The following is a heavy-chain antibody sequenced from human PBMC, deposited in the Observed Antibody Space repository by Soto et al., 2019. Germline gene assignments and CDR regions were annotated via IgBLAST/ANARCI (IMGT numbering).Heavy chain of an antibody. J-gene: IGHJ4*02. V-gene: IGHV4-61*01. D-gene: IGHD1-1*01. CDR3: ATETTGDPTFFDY. CDR1: GGSVSSGSYY. CDR2: IYYSATT. Sequence: SETLSLTCTVSGGSVSSGSYYWSWIRQPPGKGLEWIGYIYYSATTHYNPSLRGRDTISVGTSKNHFSLNLTSVTAPHTAVYYCATETTGDPTFFDYWGRGTRDPVSP.